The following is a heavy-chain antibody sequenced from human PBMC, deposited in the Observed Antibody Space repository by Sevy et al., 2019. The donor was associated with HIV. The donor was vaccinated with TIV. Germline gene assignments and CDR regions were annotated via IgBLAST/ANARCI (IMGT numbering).Heavy chain of an antibody. D-gene: IGHD3-3*01. Sequence: GGSLRLSCAASGFTFSNAWMNWVRQAPGKGLEWVGRIKSKTDGGTTDYAAPVKGRFTISRDDSKNTLYLQMNSLKTEDTAVYYCTTDGITIFGVVLSYYYVMDVWGQGTTVTVSS. CDR1: GFTFSNAW. V-gene: IGHV3-15*07. CDR2: IKSKTDGGTT. J-gene: IGHJ6*02. CDR3: TTDGITIFGVVLSYYYVMDV.